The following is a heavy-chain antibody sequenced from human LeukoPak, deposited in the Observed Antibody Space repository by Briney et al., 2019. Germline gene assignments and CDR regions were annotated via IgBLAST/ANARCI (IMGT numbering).Heavy chain of an antibody. J-gene: IGHJ5*02. CDR2: ISYNGNT. Sequence: PPETLYLTGDGSGYSITTGFSWGWNRQPPGKGLEWIATISYNGNTYYNPSLKSRVTISADTSKNQFSVRLTSVTAADTAVYYCAREGAVPGIDPWGQGKSVTISS. V-gene: IGHV4-38-2*02. D-gene: IGHD3-16*01. CDR1: GYSITTGFS. CDR3: AREGAVPGIDP.